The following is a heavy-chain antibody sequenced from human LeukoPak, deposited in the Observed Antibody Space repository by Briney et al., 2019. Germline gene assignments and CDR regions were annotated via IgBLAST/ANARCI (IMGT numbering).Heavy chain of an antibody. Sequence: GGSLRLSCAASEFTFNRYWMSWVRQAPGKGLEWVANIKPDGSQKYFVDSVRGRFTISRDNAKNSVYLQMTSLRAEDTALYYCVRDGMGGIKAFDIWGQGTMVTVSS. V-gene: IGHV3-7*05. CDR3: VRDGMGGIKAFDI. D-gene: IGHD3-10*01. J-gene: IGHJ3*02. CDR2: IKPDGSQK. CDR1: EFTFNRYW.